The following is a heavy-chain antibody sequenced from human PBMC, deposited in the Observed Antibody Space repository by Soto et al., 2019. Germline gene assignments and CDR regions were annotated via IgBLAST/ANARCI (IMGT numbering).Heavy chain of an antibody. Sequence: ASVKVSCKASGSALTDYYIHWVRQAPGQGLEWMGWMNPNSGDTHYAQKFQGRVTMTRDTSISTAYMELSRLRSDDTAVYYCARETSEYSEYDWGYWGQGTLVTVSS. CDR3: ARETSEYSEYDWGY. V-gene: IGHV1-2*02. J-gene: IGHJ4*02. CDR1: GSALTDYY. CDR2: MNPNSGDT. D-gene: IGHD5-12*01.